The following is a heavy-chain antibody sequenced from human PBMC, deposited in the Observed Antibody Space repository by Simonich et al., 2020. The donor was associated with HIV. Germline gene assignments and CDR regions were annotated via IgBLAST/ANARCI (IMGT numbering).Heavy chain of an antibody. CDR2: IKQDGREK. CDR1: GLMFSRYG. J-gene: IGHJ4*02. D-gene: IGHD5-18*01. Sequence: EVQLVESGGGLVQPGGSLRLSGEAAGLMFSRYGMGWVHQAPGKGLEWGANIKQDGREKYYVDSVKGRFTISRDNAKNSLYFQMNSLRAEDTAVYYCASAVYFDFWGQGTLVAVSS. CDR3: ASAVYFDF. V-gene: IGHV3-7*01.